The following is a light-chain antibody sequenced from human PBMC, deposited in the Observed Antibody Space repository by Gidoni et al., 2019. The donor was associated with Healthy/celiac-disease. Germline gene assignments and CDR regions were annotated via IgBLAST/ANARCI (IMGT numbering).Light chain of an antibody. CDR2: AAS. V-gene: IGKV1-39*01. CDR1: QSISSY. Sequence: DIQMTQSPSSLSASVGDRVTITCRASQSISSYLNWYQQKPGKAPKLLIYAASSSQSGVPSRFSGSGSGTDFTLTISSLQPEDFATYYCQQSYSTPLTFXQXTKVEIK. J-gene: IGKJ1*01. CDR3: QQSYSTPLT.